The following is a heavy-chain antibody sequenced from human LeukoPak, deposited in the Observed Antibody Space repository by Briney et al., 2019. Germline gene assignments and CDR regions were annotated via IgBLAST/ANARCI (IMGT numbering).Heavy chain of an antibody. V-gene: IGHV4-61*02. J-gene: IGHJ4*02. CDR2: IYTSGSA. D-gene: IGHD3-22*01. CDR3: ARGYYYDSSGYYGYYFDY. Sequence: SQTLSLTWSVSGGSVSSGSYCGSWIRQPAGKGLEWIGRIYTSGSANYNPSLKSRVTISVDTSKNQFSLKLSSVTAADTAVYYCARGYYYDSSGYYGYYFDYWGQGTLVTVSS. CDR1: GGSVSSGSYC.